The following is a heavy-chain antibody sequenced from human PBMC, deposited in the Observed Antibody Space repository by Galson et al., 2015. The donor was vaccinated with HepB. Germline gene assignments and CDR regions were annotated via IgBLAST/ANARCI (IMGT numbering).Heavy chain of an antibody. Sequence: SVKVSCKASGYTFTSYYMHWVRQAPGQGLEWMGIINPSGGSTSYAQKLQGRVTMTRDTSTSTVYMELSSLRSEDTAVYYCARDGVSGMGDYWGQGTLVTVSS. CDR1: GYTFTSYY. CDR2: INPSGGST. CDR3: ARDGVSGMGDY. J-gene: IGHJ4*02. V-gene: IGHV1-46*04. D-gene: IGHD3-10*01.